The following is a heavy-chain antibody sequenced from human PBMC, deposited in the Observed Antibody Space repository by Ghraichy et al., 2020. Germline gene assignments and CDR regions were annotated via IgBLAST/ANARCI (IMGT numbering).Heavy chain of an antibody. D-gene: IGHD6-19*01. J-gene: IGHJ4*02. CDR1: GFTFSSYA. CDR3: AKARVQWLVFDY. CDR2: ISGSGGST. Sequence: GGSLRLSGAASGFTFSSYAMSWVRQAPGKGLEWVSAISGSGGSTYYADSVKGRFTISRDNSKNTLYLQMNSLRAEDTAVYYCAKARVQWLVFDYWGQGTLVTVSS. V-gene: IGHV3-23*01.